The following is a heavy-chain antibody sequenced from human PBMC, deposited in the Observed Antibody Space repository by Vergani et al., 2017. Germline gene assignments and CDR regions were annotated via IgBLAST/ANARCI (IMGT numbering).Heavy chain of an antibody. CDR2: IGYDGRIK. CDR3: AKDRRENCDYGYFDY. J-gene: IGHJ4*02. V-gene: IGHV3-30*02. D-gene: IGHD4-17*01. CDR1: GFSFHTYG. Sequence: QVQLVETGGGVVQPGGSLRLYCATSGFSFHTYGAHWVRQAPGKGLEWVAFIGYDGRIKYNVDSVKGRFTISRDTSKKTLSLQMRSLRADDTAVYYCAKDRRENCDYGYFDYWVQGTLVTVSS.